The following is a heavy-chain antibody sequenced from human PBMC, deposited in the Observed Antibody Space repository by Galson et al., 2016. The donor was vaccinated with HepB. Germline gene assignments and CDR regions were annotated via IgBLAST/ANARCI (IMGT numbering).Heavy chain of an antibody. J-gene: IGHJ4*02. CDR3: ARDCDTTVPTVDY. CDR1: GFTFSSYS. Sequence: SLRLSCAASGFTFSSYSMNWVRQAPGKGLEWVSYISSSSRTIYYADSVKGRFTLSRDNAKNSLYLQMNSLRDEDTAVYYCARDCDTTVPTVDYWGQGTLLTVSS. V-gene: IGHV3-48*02. CDR2: ISSSSRTI. D-gene: IGHD4-17*01.